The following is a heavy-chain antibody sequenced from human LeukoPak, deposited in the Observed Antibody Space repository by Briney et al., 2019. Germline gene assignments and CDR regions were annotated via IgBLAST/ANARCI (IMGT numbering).Heavy chain of an antibody. D-gene: IGHD3-16*01. CDR3: GKGVYEYVWGSFDY. CDR1: GFTFSSYG. V-gene: IGHV3-33*06. CDR2: IWYDGSNK. Sequence: PGRSLRLSCAASGFTFSSYGMHWVRQAPGKGLEWVAVIWYDGSNKYYADSVKGRFTISRDNSKNTLYLQMNSLRAEDTAVYYCGKGVYEYVWGSFDYWGQGTLVTVSS. J-gene: IGHJ4*02.